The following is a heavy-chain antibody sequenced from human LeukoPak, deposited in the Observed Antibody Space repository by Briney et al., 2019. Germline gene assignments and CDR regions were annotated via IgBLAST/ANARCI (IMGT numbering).Heavy chain of an antibody. D-gene: IGHD3-22*01. CDR2: ISSSSSTI. J-gene: IGHJ4*02. V-gene: IGHV3-48*01. CDR1: GFTFSTYS. Sequence: GGSLRLSCAASGFTFSTYSMNWVRQAPGKGLEWVSYISSSSSTIHYADSVKGRFTISRDNSKNTLYLQMNSLRAEDTAVYYCAKDIYYYDSSGYSDYWGQGTLVTVSS. CDR3: AKDIYYYDSSGYSDY.